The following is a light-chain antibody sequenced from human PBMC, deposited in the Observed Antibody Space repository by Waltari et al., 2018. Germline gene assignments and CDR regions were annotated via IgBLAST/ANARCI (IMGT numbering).Light chain of an antibody. Sequence: SYELTQPPSVSVSPGQTARIPCHGDAFPKKYTYWYQQKSGQAPVLVIYEDIKRPSGIPERFSGSSSGTMATLTISGAQADDEADYFCYSTDSSGNDRVFGGGTKLTVL. V-gene: IGLV3-10*01. CDR3: YSTDSSGNDRV. CDR1: AFPKKY. J-gene: IGLJ3*02. CDR2: EDI.